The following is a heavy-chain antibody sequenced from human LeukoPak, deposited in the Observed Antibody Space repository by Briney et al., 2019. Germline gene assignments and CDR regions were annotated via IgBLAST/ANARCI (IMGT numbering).Heavy chain of an antibody. CDR3: AKDARRTSGWYFFDY. CDR2: ISDSGSLT. D-gene: IGHD6-19*01. Sequence: GGSLRLSCAASGFAFSSQAMGCVRQAPGKGLEWVSVISDSGSLTYYADSVKGRFTISRDNSKNTLFLQMNSLRAEDTAVYYCAKDARRTSGWYFFDYWGQGTLVTVSS. CDR1: GFAFSSQA. J-gene: IGHJ4*02. V-gene: IGHV3-23*01.